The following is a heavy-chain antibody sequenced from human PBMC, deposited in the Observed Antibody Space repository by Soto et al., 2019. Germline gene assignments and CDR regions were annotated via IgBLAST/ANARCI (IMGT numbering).Heavy chain of an antibody. D-gene: IGHD2-2*01. CDR2: IYHIGST. V-gene: IGHV4-38-2*01. Sequence: SSETLSLTCAVSGYSISSGNYWAWIRQPPGRGLEWIGSIYHIGSTHYNTSLKSRVTISVDTSKNHFSLELSSVTAADTAIYYCRSSTSCYDESCVDVWGQGTMVTVSS. J-gene: IGHJ6*02. CDR3: RSSTSCYDESCVDV. CDR1: GYSISSGNY.